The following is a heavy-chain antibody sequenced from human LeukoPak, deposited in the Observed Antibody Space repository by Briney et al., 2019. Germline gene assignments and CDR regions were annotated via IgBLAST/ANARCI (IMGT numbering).Heavy chain of an antibody. CDR2: IYRDGSN. CDR3: MTRGS. D-gene: IGHD3-10*01. CDR1: GFTVSSDF. J-gene: IGHJ4*02. Sequence: GGSLRLSCAASGFTVSSDFMNWVRQAPGKGLDWVSLIYRDGSNYYADSVKGRFTSSRDNSKNTLYLQMDRRRAEDTALYYCMTRGSWGQGTPVIVSS. V-gene: IGHV3-66*04.